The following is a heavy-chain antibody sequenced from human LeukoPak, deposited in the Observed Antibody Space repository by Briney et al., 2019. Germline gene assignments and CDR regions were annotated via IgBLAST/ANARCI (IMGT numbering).Heavy chain of an antibody. CDR2: ISYDGSNK. D-gene: IGHD2-2*01. Sequence: GGSLRLSCAASGFTFSSYAMHWVRQAPGKGLEWVAVISYDGSNKYYADSVKGRFTISRDNSKNTLYLQMNSLRAEDTAVYYCAREVLADIVVVPAAHAFDYWGQGTLVTVSS. CDR3: AREVLADIVVVPAAHAFDY. V-gene: IGHV3-30-3*01. CDR1: GFTFSSYA. J-gene: IGHJ4*02.